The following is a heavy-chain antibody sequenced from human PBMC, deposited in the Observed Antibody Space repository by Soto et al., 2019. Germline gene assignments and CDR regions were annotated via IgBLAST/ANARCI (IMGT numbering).Heavy chain of an antibody. CDR3: AREPRYCRGGSCSITGDAYDI. J-gene: IGHJ3*02. V-gene: IGHV3-66*01. D-gene: IGHD2-15*01. Sequence: EPGGGLVQPGGSLRLSCTASGFIVSDTYVNWVRQAPGKGLEWVSVISNRGDTHYADSVRGRFSLSRDISDNTLHLQMNNLRVEDTAVYYCAREPRYCRGGSCSITGDAYDIWGQGTMVTVSS. CDR1: GFIVSDTY. CDR2: ISNRGDT.